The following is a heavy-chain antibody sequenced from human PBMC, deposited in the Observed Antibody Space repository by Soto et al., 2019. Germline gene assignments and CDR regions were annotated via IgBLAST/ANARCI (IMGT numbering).Heavy chain of an antibody. CDR1: GFTFSSYS. V-gene: IGHV3-48*01. CDR3: ARDLLSDDYGDPESPHVGWFDP. J-gene: IGHJ5*02. D-gene: IGHD4-17*01. Sequence: GGSLRLSCAASGFTFSSYSMNWVRQAPGKGLEWVSYISSSSSTIYYADSVKGRFTISRDNAKNSLYLQMNSLRAEDTAVYYCARDLLSDDYGDPESPHVGWFDPWGQGTLVTVSS. CDR2: ISSSSSTI.